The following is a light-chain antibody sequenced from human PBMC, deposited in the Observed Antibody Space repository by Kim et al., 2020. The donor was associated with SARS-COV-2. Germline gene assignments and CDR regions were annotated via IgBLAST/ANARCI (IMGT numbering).Light chain of an antibody. Sequence: DGSTLSCRSSQSVTSRYLAWYKQKPGQAPRLLIYCASTRATGIPDRFTGSGSGTDFSLTISTLEPEDFAVYYCQQYAGSPLYSFGQGTKLEIK. V-gene: IGKV3-20*01. CDR3: QQYAGSPLYS. CDR2: CAS. CDR1: QSVTSRY. J-gene: IGKJ2*03.